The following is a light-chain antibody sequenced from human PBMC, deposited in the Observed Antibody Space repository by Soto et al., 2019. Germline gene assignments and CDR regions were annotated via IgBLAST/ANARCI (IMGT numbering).Light chain of an antibody. CDR3: QVWDSSNDHPGV. Sequence: SYELTQPPSVAVAPGKTATITCGGNNIGSRSAHWYQQRPGQAPVLVIYYDSDRPSRIPERFSGSNSGNTATLTISRVEAGDEADYYCQVWDSSNDHPGVFGGGTKLTVL. V-gene: IGLV3-21*04. CDR1: NIGSRS. CDR2: YDS. J-gene: IGLJ2*01.